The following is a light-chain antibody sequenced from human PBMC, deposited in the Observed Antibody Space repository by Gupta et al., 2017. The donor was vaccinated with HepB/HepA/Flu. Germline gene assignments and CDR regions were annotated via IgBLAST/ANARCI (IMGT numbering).Light chain of an antibody. CDR1: QSIDDY. CDR3: QQSYHSPPWT. J-gene: IGKJ1*01. V-gene: IGKV1-39*01. CDR2: GAS. Sequence: DIQMTQSPSSLSASVGDRIILSCRASQSIDDYLNWYQQKPGKAPRLLIYGASDLQNGVTSRFRGSGSGTDFTLTITNLQPEDFGTYYCQQSYHSPPWTFGPGTRVEMK.